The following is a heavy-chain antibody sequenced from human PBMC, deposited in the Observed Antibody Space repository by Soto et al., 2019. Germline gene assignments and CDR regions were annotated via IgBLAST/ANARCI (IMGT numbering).Heavy chain of an antibody. CDR1: GFTFSSYW. D-gene: IGHD4-4*01. V-gene: IGHV3-7*03. J-gene: IGHJ4*02. CDR2: IKQDGSEK. Sequence: GESLKISCAASGFTFSSYWMSWVRQAPGKGLEWVANIKQDGSEKYYVDSVKGRFTISRDNAKNSLYLQMNSLRAEDTAVYYCASEELDYSNLVYWGQGTLVTVSS. CDR3: ASEELDYSNLVY.